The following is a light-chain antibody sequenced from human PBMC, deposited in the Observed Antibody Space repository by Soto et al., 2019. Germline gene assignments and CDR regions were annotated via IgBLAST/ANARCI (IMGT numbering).Light chain of an antibody. J-gene: IGKJ4*01. CDR3: QQHISWPLT. CDR2: DAS. V-gene: IGKV3-11*01. CDR1: QSVTNS. Sequence: EIVLTQSPSTMSWSPGERATLSCGASQSVTNSLAWYQQKHGQAPRLLVYDASNRATGIPTRFSGSGYGTDFNLTISNLEPEDFAVYYCQQHISWPLTFGGGTKVDIK.